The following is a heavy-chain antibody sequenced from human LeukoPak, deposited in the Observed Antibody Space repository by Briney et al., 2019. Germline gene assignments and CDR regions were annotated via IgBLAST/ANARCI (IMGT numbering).Heavy chain of an antibody. V-gene: IGHV4-61*02. J-gene: IGHJ4*02. CDR1: GGSISSGSYD. D-gene: IGHD3-3*01. Sequence: PSETLSLTCTVSGGSISSGSYDWSWIRQPAGKGLEWIGRIYTSGSTNYNPSLKSRVTISVDTSKNQFSLKLSSVTAADTAVYYCARERGYGVTISESYWGQGTLVTVSS. CDR3: ARERGYGVTISESY. CDR2: IYTSGST.